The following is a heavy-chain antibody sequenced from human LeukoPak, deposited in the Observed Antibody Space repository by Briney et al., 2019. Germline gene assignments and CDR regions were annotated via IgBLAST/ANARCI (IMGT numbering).Heavy chain of an antibody. CDR1: GYTFTGYY. V-gene: IGHV1-2*02. J-gene: IGHJ4*02. CDR2: INPNSGGT. Sequence: ASVKVSCKASGYTFTGYYVHWVRQAPGQGLEWMGWINPNSGGTKYAQKFQGRVTMTRDTSITTAYMERNSLTSDDTAVYYCARGGNEYSSSPPPHWGQGTLVTVSS. CDR3: ARGGNEYSSSPPPH. D-gene: IGHD3-22*01.